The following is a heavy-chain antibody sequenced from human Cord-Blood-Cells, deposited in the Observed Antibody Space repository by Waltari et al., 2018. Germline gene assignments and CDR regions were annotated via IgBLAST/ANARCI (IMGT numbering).Heavy chain of an antibody. Sequence: QVQLVESGGGVVQPGRSLRLSCAASGFTFSSYGMHWVRQAPGKGLGWVAVISYDGSNKYYADSVKGRFTISRDNSKNTLYLQMNSLRAEDTAVYYCAKSLRLQYYFDYWGQGTLVTVSS. V-gene: IGHV3-30*18. J-gene: IGHJ4*02. CDR2: ISYDGSNK. CDR1: GFTFSSYG. D-gene: IGHD4-4*01. CDR3: AKSLRLQYYFDY.